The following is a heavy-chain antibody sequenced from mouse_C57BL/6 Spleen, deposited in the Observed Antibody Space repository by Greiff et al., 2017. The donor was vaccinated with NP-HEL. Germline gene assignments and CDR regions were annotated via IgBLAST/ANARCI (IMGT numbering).Heavy chain of an antibody. D-gene: IGHD2-4*01. CDR3: ARIPYYDYERGY. CDR2: INPGTGGT. CDR1: GYTFTSYW. J-gene: IGHJ2*01. V-gene: IGHV1-53*01. Sequence: QVQLQQPGTELVKPGASVTLSCKASGYTFTSYWMHWVKQTPVHGLEWIGDINPGTGGTTYNEKFKSKATLTADKSSSTAYMQLSSLTSEDSAVYYCARIPYYDYERGYWGQGTPLTVSA.